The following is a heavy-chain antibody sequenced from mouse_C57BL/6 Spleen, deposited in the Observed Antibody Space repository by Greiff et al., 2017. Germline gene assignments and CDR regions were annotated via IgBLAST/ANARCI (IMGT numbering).Heavy chain of an antibody. CDR3: ARYLHYYGSSNYAMDY. D-gene: IGHD1-1*01. CDR2: IYPRDGST. J-gene: IGHJ4*01. V-gene: IGHV1-85*01. CDR1: GYTFTSYD. Sequence: QVQLQQSGPELVKPGASVKLSCKASGYTFTSYDINWVKQRPGQGLEWIGWIYPRDGSTKYNEKFKGKATLTVDTSSSTAYMELHSLTSEDSAVYFCARYLHYYGSSNYAMDYWGQGTSVTVSS.